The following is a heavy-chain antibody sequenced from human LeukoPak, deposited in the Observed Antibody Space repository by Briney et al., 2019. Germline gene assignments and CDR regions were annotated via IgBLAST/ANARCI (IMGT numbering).Heavy chain of an antibody. CDR3: AKIRYSYGYSLRFDY. CDR1: GYTFSSYD. J-gene: IGHJ4*02. CDR2: NSGSGGST. Sequence: PGGSLRLSCAASGYTFSSYDMSWVRQAPGEGLEWGSANSGSGGSTYYADSVKCRFTISRGNSKNTLYLQMNSLRAEDTAVYYCAKIRYSYGYSLRFDYWGQGTLVTVSS. D-gene: IGHD5-18*01. V-gene: IGHV3-23*01.